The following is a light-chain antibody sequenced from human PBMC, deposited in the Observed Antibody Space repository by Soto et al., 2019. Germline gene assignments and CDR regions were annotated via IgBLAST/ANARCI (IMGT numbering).Light chain of an antibody. CDR2: GAS. V-gene: IGKV1-39*01. J-gene: IGKJ5*01. CDR1: QRIRTY. CDR3: QQSYTTSIT. Sequence: DIQMTQSPSSLSASVGDRLSITCRASQRIRTYLNWYQQKPGKAPKLLIYGASTLQGGVPSRFSGSGSGTDFTLTISSLQPEDFATYYCQQSYTTSITFGQGTRLEI.